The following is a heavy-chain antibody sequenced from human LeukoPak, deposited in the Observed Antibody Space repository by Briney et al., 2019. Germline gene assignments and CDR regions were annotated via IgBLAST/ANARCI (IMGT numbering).Heavy chain of an antibody. J-gene: IGHJ6*02. Sequence: GGSLRLSCAASGFAFSNYWMNWVRQAPGKGLEWVAVISYDGSNKYYADSVKGRFTISRDNSKNTLYLQMNGLRAEDTAVYYCAKDGDSSGWYGTYYYYYGMDVWGQGTTVTVSS. D-gene: IGHD6-19*01. CDR1: GFAFSNYW. CDR3: AKDGDSSGWYGTYYYYYGMDV. V-gene: IGHV3-30*18. CDR2: ISYDGSNK.